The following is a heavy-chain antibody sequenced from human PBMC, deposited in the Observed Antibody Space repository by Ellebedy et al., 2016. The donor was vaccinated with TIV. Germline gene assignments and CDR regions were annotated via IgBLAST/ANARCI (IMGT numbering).Heavy chain of an antibody. V-gene: IGHV1-69*04. D-gene: IGHD3-10*01. CDR2: IIPILGIA. Sequence: ASVKVSCKASGGTFSSYAISWVRQAPGQGLEWMGRIIPILGIANYAQKFQGRVTITADKSTSTAYMELSSLRAEDTAVYYCARGSYYGSGGRWFDPWGQGTLVTVSS. CDR3: ARGSYYGSGGRWFDP. CDR1: GGTFSSYA. J-gene: IGHJ5*02.